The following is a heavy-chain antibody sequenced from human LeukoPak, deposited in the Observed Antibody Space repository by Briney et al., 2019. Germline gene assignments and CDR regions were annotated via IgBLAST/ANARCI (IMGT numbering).Heavy chain of an antibody. D-gene: IGHD4-23*01. CDR2: IVVGGGNT. J-gene: IGHJ6*02. V-gene: IGHV1-58*01. CDR3: AADRGNSYYYYGMDV. CDR1: GFTFTSSA. Sequence: GTSVKVSCKASGFTFTSSAVKWVRQARGQRLEWIGWIVVGGGNTNYAQKFQERVTITRDMSTSTAYMELSSLRSEDTAVYYCAADRGNSYYYYGMDVWGQGTTVTVSS.